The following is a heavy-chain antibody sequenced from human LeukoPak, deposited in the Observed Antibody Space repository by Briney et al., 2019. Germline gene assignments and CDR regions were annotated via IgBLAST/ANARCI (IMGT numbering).Heavy chain of an antibody. J-gene: IGHJ4*02. CDR3: ARVGTMIRIDY. CDR2: IYYSGST. Sequence: SETLSLTCTVSGGSMTSYYWNWIRQPPGKGLEWIGYIYYSGSTYYNPSLKSRVTISVDTSKNQFSLKLSSVTAADTAVYYCARVGTMIRIDYWGQGTLVTVSS. V-gene: IGHV4-59*12. D-gene: IGHD3-22*01. CDR1: GGSMTSYY.